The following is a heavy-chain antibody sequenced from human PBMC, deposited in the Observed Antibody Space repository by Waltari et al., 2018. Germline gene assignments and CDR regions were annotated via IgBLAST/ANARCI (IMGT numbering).Heavy chain of an antibody. J-gene: IGHJ4*02. CDR3: AHSYATYSLRSLFDY. V-gene: IGHV3-53*01. Sequence: EVQLVESGGGLIQPGGSLRLSCAASGFTVSSNYMSWVRQAPGKGLEWVSVIYSGGSTYYAESVKGRFTISRDNSKNTLYLQMNSLRAEDTATYYCAHSYATYSLRSLFDYWGQGTLVTVSS. D-gene: IGHD5-18*01. CDR2: IYSGGST. CDR1: GFTVSSNY.